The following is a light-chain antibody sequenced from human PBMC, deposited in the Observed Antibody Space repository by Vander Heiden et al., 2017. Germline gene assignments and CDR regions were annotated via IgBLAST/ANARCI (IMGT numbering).Light chain of an antibody. CDR3: LKYNSPPYT. J-gene: IGKJ2*01. Sequence: DVQMTQSPSSLSASVGDRVTITCRASQVISNYLAWYQQKSGKVPKLLIYATSALKSGVPSRFSGSGSGTDFTLTISSLQPEDVATHYCLKYNSPPYTFGQGTKLEIK. CDR2: ATS. V-gene: IGKV1-27*01. CDR1: QVISNY.